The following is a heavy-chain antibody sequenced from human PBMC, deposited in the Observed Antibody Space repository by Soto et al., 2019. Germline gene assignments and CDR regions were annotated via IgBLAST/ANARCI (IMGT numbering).Heavy chain of an antibody. J-gene: IGHJ2*01. D-gene: IGHD4-17*01. CDR3: AKDNGYPNDYELYWYFDL. Sequence: PGGSLRLSCAASGFTFSSYAMSWVHQAPGKGLEWVSAISGSGGSTYYADSVKGRFTISRDNSKNTLYLQMNSLRAEDTAVYYCAKDNGYPNDYELYWYFDLWGRGTLVTVSS. CDR1: GFTFSSYA. CDR2: ISGSGGST. V-gene: IGHV3-23*01.